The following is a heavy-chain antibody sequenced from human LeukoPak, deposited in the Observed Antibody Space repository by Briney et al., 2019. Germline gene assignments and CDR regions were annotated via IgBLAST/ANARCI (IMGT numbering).Heavy chain of an antibody. J-gene: IGHJ4*02. CDR3: AKDRRMYYDILTPEPPIDY. D-gene: IGHD3-9*01. Sequence: GGSLRLSCAPSGVTFSSYAMSWVRQAPGKGLEWVSAICVSGGSTYYAHSVKGRFPIPRDNSKNTLYLQMNSLRAEDTAVYYCAKDRRMYYDILTPEPPIDYWGQGTLVTVSS. V-gene: IGHV3-23*01. CDR1: GVTFSSYA. CDR2: ICVSGGST.